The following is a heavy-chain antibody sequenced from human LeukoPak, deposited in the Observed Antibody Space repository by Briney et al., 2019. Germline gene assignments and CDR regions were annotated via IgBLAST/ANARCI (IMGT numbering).Heavy chain of an antibody. CDR3: ARWHCSGGSCYYYYGMDV. J-gene: IGHJ6*02. CDR2: ISYDGSNK. D-gene: IGHD2-15*01. V-gene: IGHV3-30*04. CDR1: GFTFSSYA. Sequence: GRSLRLSCAASGFTFSSYAMHWVRQAPGKGLEWVAVISYDGSNKYYADSVRGRLTISRDNSKNTLYPQMNSLRAEDTAVYYCARWHCSGGSCYYYYGMDVWGQGTTVTVSS.